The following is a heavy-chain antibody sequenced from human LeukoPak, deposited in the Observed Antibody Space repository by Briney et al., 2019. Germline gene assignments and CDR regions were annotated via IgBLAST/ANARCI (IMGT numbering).Heavy chain of an antibody. J-gene: IGHJ5*02. Sequence: GGSLRPSCAASGFTFSSYGMHWVRQAPGKGLEWVAVISFDGSHEYYADSAKGRFTISRDNSKNTLYLQMNNLRAEDMAVYYCVKGVGPTKSGPFDPWGQGTLVTVSS. CDR2: ISFDGSHE. D-gene: IGHD1-26*01. CDR1: GFTFSSYG. V-gene: IGHV3-30*18. CDR3: VKGVGPTKSGPFDP.